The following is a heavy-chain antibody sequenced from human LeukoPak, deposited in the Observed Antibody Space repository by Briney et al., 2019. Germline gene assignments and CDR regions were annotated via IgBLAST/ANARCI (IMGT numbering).Heavy chain of an antibody. D-gene: IGHD3-9*01. V-gene: IGHV3-21*01. Sequence: PGGSLRLSCTVSGFTFSGYSMNWVRQAPGKGPEWVSSISSSSSHRYYADSVKGRFTISRDNSKNTLYLQMNSLRAEDTAVYYCASGLRYFDWLLPAFDYWGQGTLVTVSS. CDR3: ASGLRYFDWLLPAFDY. J-gene: IGHJ4*02. CDR1: GFTFSGYS. CDR2: ISSSSSHR.